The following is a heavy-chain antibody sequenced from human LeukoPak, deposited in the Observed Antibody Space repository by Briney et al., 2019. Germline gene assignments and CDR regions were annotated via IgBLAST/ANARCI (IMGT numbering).Heavy chain of an antibody. V-gene: IGHV3-74*01. D-gene: IGHD1-1*01. Sequence: GGSLRLSCAASRFTFNTYWIHWVRQAPGKGLVWVSRIDSDGNSTAYADPVKGRFTISRDNAKNTLYLQMRSLRVEDTAVYYCASEGTSGTTWGPDYWGQGTLVTVSS. J-gene: IGHJ4*02. CDR3: ASEGTSGTTWGPDY. CDR2: IDSDGNST. CDR1: RFTFNTYW.